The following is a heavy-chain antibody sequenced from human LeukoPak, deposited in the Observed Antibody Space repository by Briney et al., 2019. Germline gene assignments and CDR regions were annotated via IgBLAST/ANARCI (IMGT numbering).Heavy chain of an antibody. V-gene: IGHV3-48*01. D-gene: IGHD4-23*01. CDR3: ARVYGSTETQNFDY. Sequence: GGSLRLSCAASGFTFSSYSMNWVRQAPGKGLEWVSYISSSSSTIYYADSVKGRFTISRDNAKNSLYLQMNSLRAEDTAVYYCARVYGSTETQNFDYWGQGTLVTVSS. CDR1: GFTFSSYS. CDR2: ISSSSSTI. J-gene: IGHJ4*02.